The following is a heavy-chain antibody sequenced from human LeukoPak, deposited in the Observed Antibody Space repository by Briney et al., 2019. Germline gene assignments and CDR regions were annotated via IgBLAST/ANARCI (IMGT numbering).Heavy chain of an antibody. V-gene: IGHV1-2*02. Sequence: ASVKVSCKASGYTFTGYYMHWVGQAPGQGVEGMGWINANRGGTNYAQKFQGRVTMTRDTSISTAYMELSRLRSDDTAVYYSAREFYFYDSSGYSEHWFDPWGQGTLVTVSS. J-gene: IGHJ5*02. CDR3: AREFYFYDSSGYSEHWFDP. CDR2: INANRGGT. CDR1: GYTFTGYY. D-gene: IGHD3-22*01.